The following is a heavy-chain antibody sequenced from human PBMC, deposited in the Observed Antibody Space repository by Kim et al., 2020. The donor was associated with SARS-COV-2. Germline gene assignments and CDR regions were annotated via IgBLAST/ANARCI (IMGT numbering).Heavy chain of an antibody. Sequence: GGSLRLSCAASGFTFSSYAMSWVRQAPGKGLEWVSSISAGTGSTYYADSVKGRFTISRDTSKNTLYLQMNSLRAEDTAVYYCAQPVYNCGWWRGFDYWGQGTLVTASS. J-gene: IGHJ4*02. CDR3: AQPVYNCGWWRGFDY. D-gene: IGHD1-1*01. V-gene: IGHV3-23*01. CDR1: GFTFSSYA. CDR2: ISAGTGST.